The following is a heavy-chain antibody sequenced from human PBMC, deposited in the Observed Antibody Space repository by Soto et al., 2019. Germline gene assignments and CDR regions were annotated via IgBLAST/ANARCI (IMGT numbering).Heavy chain of an antibody. CDR2: IKSKTDGGAT. CDR1: GVTFSNAW. CDR3: TNGRIDYGDYVRLDY. D-gene: IGHD4-17*01. Sequence: EVQLVESGGGLVKPGWSLRLSCAASGVTFSNAWMSWVRQAPGKGLEWVGRIKSKTDGGATDDAAPVKGRFTISRDDSKNTLYLPRTSLKNEDTVVYYCTNGRIDYGDYVRLDYWGKGTLVTVSS. J-gene: IGHJ4*02. V-gene: IGHV3-15*01.